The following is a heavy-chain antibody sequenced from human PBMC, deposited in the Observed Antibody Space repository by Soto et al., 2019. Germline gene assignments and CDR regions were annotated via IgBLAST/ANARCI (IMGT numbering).Heavy chain of an antibody. CDR1: GFTFSSYA. J-gene: IGHJ4*02. Sequence: EVQLLESGGGLVQPGGSLRLSCAASGFTFSSYARNWVRQAPGKGLEWASVISGSDGSAYYADSVKGRFTISRDNSKNTLNLQMNRLRAEDTAVYYCARRSSSWYFDYWGQGTLVTVSS. D-gene: IGHD6-13*01. CDR2: ISGSDGSA. V-gene: IGHV3-23*01. CDR3: ARRSSSWYFDY.